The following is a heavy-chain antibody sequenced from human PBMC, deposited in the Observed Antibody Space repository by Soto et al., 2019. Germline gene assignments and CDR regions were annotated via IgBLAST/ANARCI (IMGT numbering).Heavy chain of an antibody. CDR3: AKEDMFRGVIISYYHYGLDV. J-gene: IGHJ6*02. Sequence: GGSLRLSCSASGFTFSNHWMHWVRQAPGKGLVWVSRIRGDGSSINYGDSVKGRFTISRDNAQNTLYLQMNSLRAEDTAVYYCAKEDMFRGVIISYYHYGLDVWGQGTTVTVSS. D-gene: IGHD3-10*01. CDR1: GFTFSNHW. V-gene: IGHV3-74*01. CDR2: IRGDGSSI.